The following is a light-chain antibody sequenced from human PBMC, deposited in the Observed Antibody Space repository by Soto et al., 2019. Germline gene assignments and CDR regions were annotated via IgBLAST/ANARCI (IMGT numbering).Light chain of an antibody. CDR1: SSDVGGYNF. V-gene: IGLV2-8*01. J-gene: IGLJ3*02. Sequence: QSVLTQPPSASGSPGQSVTISCTGTSSDVGGYNFVSWYQQQPGKAPKLLIYEVSKRPSGVPDRFSGSKSGYTASLTVSGLQAEDEADDYCSSYGGSNNLNWLFGGGTKLTVL. CDR2: EVS. CDR3: SSYGGSNNLNWL.